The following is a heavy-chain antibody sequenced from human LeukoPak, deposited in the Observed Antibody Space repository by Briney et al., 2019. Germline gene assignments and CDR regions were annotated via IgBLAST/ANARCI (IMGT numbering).Heavy chain of an antibody. Sequence: GGSLRLSCAASGCTFSSYEMNWVRQAPGKGLEWVSYISSSGSTIYYADSVKGRFTISRDNAKNSLYLQMNSLRAEDTAVYYCARDGSTVTTGDNWFDPWGQGTLVTVSS. J-gene: IGHJ5*02. D-gene: IGHD4-17*01. CDR3: ARDGSTVTTGDNWFDP. V-gene: IGHV3-48*03. CDR2: ISSSGSTI. CDR1: GCTFSSYE.